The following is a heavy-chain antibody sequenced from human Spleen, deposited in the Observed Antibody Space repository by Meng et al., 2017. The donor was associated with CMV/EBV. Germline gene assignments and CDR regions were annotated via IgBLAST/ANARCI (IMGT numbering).Heavy chain of an antibody. D-gene: IGHD1-26*01. V-gene: IGHV3-23*01. J-gene: IGHJ4*02. Sequence: GESLKISCAASGFTFSNYAMSWVRQAPGKGLEWVSSISYSGGRTYYTESLKGRSTISRDTSKNTLYLQMSSLRVEDTAIYYCARDPTRYSGSYFDSWGQGILVTVSS. CDR3: ARDPTRYSGSYFDS. CDR1: GFTFSNYA. CDR2: ISYSGGRT.